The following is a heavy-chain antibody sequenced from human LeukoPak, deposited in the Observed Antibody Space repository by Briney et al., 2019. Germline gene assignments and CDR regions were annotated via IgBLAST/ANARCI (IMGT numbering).Heavy chain of an antibody. D-gene: IGHD6-25*01. CDR1: GFTFDDYA. V-gene: IGHV3-43*02. CDR2: ISGDGGST. J-gene: IGHJ4*02. CDR3: AKDCIAGSGWHCFDY. Sequence: GGSLRLSCAASGFTFDDYAMHWVRQAPGKGLEWVSPISGDGGSTYYADSVKGRFTISRDNSKSSLYLQMNSLRTEDTALYYCAKDCIAGSGWHCFDYWGQGTLVTVSS.